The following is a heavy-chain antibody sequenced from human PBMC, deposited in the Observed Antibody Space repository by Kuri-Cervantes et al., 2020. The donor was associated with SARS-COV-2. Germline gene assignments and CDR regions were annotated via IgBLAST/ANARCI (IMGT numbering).Heavy chain of an antibody. CDR2: IYSGGST. CDR3: ARDLGTIQGRDY. V-gene: IGHV3-66*02. J-gene: IGHJ4*02. D-gene: IGHD1-1*01. Sequence: GESLKISCAASGFTVSSNYMSWVRQALGKGPEWVSVIYSGGSTYYADSVKGRFTISGDNSKNTLYLQMNSLRAEDTAVYYCARDLGTIQGRDYWGQGALVTVSS. CDR1: GFTVSSNY.